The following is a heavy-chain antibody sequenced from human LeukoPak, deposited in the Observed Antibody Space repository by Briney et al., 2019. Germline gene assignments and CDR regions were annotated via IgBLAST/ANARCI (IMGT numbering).Heavy chain of an antibody. CDR3: ARDPKYGSGNYYIHAFDI. D-gene: IGHD3-10*01. V-gene: IGHV3-7*01. Sequence: GGSLRLSCAASGFTFSSYWMTWVRQAPGKGLEWVANIKQDGSEKYYVDSVKGRFTISRDNAKNSLYLQMNSLRAEDTAVYYCARDPKYGSGNYYIHAFDIWGQGTMVTVSS. CDR2: IKQDGSEK. J-gene: IGHJ3*02. CDR1: GFTFSSYW.